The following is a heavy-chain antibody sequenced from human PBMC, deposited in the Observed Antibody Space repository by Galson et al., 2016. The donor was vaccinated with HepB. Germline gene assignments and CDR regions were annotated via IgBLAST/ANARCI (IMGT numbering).Heavy chain of an antibody. D-gene: IGHD6-19*01. V-gene: IGHV5-51*01. Sequence: QSGAEVKKPGESLKISCKGSGYSFTDYWIGWVRQMPGKGLEWMGMTHPDDSDTKYSPSFQGQVTMSADKSISTAYLQWSSLKASDTAMYYCARFSGSGWGSFDYGGQGTLVTVSS. CDR2: THPDDSDT. J-gene: IGHJ4*02. CDR1: GYSFTDYW. CDR3: ARFSGSGWGSFDY.